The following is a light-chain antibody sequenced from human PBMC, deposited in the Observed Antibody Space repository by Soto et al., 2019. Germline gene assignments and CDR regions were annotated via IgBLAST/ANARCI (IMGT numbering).Light chain of an antibody. CDR2: EVI. CDR3: RSNADSKNLEVV. V-gene: IGLV2-8*01. Sequence: QSALTQPPSASGSPGQSVTISCTGTSSDVGSCKYVSWYQQHPGKAPKLMIYEVIKRPSGVPDRFSGSKSGNTASLTVSGLQAGDEGDYFCRSNADSKNLEVVFGGGTKLTVL. J-gene: IGLJ2*01. CDR1: SSDVGSCKY.